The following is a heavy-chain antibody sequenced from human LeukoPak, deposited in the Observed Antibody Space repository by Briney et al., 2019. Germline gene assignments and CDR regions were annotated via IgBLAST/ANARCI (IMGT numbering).Heavy chain of an antibody. D-gene: IGHD3-22*01. V-gene: IGHV3-11*01. Sequence: GGSLRLSCTASGFTFSNYYISWIRQAPGQGLEWVGYISRSVSTTYYADTFKGRFTISTDNSKNSLYMQLNSLRAEDTAVYYCARGSEYYDSSGSDYWGEGTLVTVSS. CDR3: ARGSEYYDSSGSDY. CDR2: ISRSVSTT. J-gene: IGHJ4*02. CDR1: GFTFSNYY.